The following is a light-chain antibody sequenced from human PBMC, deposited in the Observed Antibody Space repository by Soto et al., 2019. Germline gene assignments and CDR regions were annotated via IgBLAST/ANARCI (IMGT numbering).Light chain of an antibody. CDR1: SSDVGGYNY. J-gene: IGLJ1*01. Sequence: QSVLTQPASVSGSPGQSITISCTGTSSDVGGYNYVSWYQQHPGKAPKLMIYEVRNRPSGVSYRFSGSKSGNTASLTISGLQAEDEADYYCCSYAGSYTYVFGTGTKVTVL. CDR2: EVR. V-gene: IGLV2-14*01. CDR3: CSYAGSYTYV.